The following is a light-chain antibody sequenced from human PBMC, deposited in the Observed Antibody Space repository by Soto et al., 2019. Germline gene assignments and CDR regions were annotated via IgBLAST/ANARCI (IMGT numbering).Light chain of an antibody. CDR1: TSYVGTYIY. J-gene: IGLJ1*01. Sequence: QSALIQPRSVSGSPGQSVTISCSGITSYVGTYIYVSWYQHHPGKAPRFLIYDVSKRPSGVPDRFSGSKSGNTASLTISGLQAEDEADYYCSSYAGSRYVFGTGTKLTVL. CDR3: SSYAGSRYV. V-gene: IGLV2-11*01. CDR2: DVS.